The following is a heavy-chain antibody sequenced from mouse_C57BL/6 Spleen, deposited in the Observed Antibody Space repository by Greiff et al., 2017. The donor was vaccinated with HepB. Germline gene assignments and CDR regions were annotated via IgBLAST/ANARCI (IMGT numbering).Heavy chain of an antibody. CDR1: GYTFTSYW. Sequence: VQLQQPGAELVKPGASVKLSCKASGYTFTSYWMHWVKQRPGQGLEWIGMIHPNSGSTNYNEKFKSKATLTVDKSSSTAYMQLSSLTSEDSAVYYCASITTVGDYYAMDYWGQGTSVTVSS. J-gene: IGHJ4*01. V-gene: IGHV1-64*01. CDR3: ASITTVGDYYAMDY. D-gene: IGHD1-1*01. CDR2: IHPNSGST.